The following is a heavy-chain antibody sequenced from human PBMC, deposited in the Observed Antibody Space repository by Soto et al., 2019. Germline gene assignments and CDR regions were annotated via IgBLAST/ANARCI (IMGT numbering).Heavy chain of an antibody. J-gene: IGHJ4*02. CDR2: IYHSGST. CDR3: ARREYYYDSSGYYTHFDY. D-gene: IGHD3-22*01. V-gene: IGHV4-4*02. Sequence: PSETLSLTCAVSGGSISSSNWWSWVRQPPGKGLEWIGEIYHSGSTNYNPSLKSRVTISVDKSKNQFSLKLSSVTAADTAVYYCARREYYYDSSGYYTHFDYWGQGTLVTVSS. CDR1: GGSISSSNW.